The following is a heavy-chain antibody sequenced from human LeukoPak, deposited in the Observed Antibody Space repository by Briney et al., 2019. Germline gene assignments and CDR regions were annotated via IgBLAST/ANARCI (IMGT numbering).Heavy chain of an antibody. D-gene: IGHD7-27*01. V-gene: IGHV1-46*03. Sequence: ASVKVSCKASGYTFTSYYMNWERQATGQGRERMGMINPSGGSTSYAQKYQGRVNITRETYKSTVYMELSSLRSEDTAVYYCARPLGSGVDYWGQGTLVTVSS. CDR1: GYTFTSYY. CDR3: ARPLGSGVDY. J-gene: IGHJ4*02. CDR2: INPSGGST.